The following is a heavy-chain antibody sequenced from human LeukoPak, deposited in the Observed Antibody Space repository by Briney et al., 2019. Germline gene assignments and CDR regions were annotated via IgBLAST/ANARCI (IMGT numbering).Heavy chain of an antibody. Sequence: GGSLRLSCAASGFTFSNAWMSWVRRVPGKGLEWVANIKQDGSQKYYVDSVKGRFTISRDNAKNSLYLQMISLRAEDTAVYYCAGMSTGWPFDYWGQGTLVTVSS. D-gene: IGHD2-15*01. CDR3: AGMSTGWPFDY. V-gene: IGHV3-7*01. CDR2: IKQDGSQK. CDR1: GFTFSNAW. J-gene: IGHJ4*02.